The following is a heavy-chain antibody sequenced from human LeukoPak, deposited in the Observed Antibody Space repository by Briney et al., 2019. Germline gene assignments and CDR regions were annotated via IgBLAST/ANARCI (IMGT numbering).Heavy chain of an antibody. CDR1: DGSFCGYY. Sequence: TSETLSLTCAVYDGSFCGYYWSWIRQPPGKGLEWIGEINHSGSTNYNPSLKSRVTISVDTSKNQFSLKLSSVTAADTAVYYCARGSNGYYYGRHYYFDYWGQGTLVTVSS. V-gene: IGHV4-34*01. CDR3: ARGSNGYYYGRHYYFDY. D-gene: IGHD3-22*01. J-gene: IGHJ4*02. CDR2: INHSGST.